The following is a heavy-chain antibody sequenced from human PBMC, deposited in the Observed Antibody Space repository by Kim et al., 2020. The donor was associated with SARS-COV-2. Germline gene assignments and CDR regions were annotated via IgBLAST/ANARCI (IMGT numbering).Heavy chain of an antibody. CDR3: ARGAAAYDY. CDR2: GST. D-gene: IGHD6-13*01. V-gene: IGHV3-53*01. Sequence: GSTYYADSVKGRFTISRDNSKNTLYLQMNSLRAEDTAVYYCARGAAAYDYWGQGTLVTVSS. J-gene: IGHJ4*02.